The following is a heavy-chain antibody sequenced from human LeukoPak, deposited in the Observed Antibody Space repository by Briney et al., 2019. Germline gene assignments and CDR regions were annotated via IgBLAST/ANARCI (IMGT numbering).Heavy chain of an antibody. Sequence: SGTLSLTCTVSGASISSSYWSWIRQPPGKRLEWIGYIYYNGNTNSNPSLKSRVTISADTSKNQFSLNLNSVTAADTAVYYCVRGNYDNRGYSNAFDIWGQGAMVTVSS. CDR1: GASISSSY. CDR3: VRGNYDNRGYSNAFDI. CDR2: IYYNGNT. D-gene: IGHD3-22*01. V-gene: IGHV4-59*01. J-gene: IGHJ3*02.